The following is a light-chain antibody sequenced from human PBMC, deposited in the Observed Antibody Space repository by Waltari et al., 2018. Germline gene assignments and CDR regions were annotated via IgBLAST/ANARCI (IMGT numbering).Light chain of an antibody. CDR2: SST. V-gene: IGLV7-43*01. Sequence: QTVVTQEPSLTVSPGGTVTLTCTSSTGPVASGHYPSWFQQMPGQAPRALIFSSTIKYPCTPARFSGSLLGGKAALTLSSVQPEDEADYYCLLHFGGDQLVFGGGTRLTVL. CDR1: TGPVASGHY. CDR3: LLHFGGDQLV. J-gene: IGLJ3*02.